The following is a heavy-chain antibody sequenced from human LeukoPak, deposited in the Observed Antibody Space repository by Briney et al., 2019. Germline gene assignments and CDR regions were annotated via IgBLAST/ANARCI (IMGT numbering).Heavy chain of an antibody. CDR2: ISSSGSTL. V-gene: IGHV3-11*01. J-gene: IGHJ4*02. CDR1: GFTFSDYY. CDR3: ARDRYYYDSTNYS. Sequence: GGSLRLSCAASGFTFSDYYMSWIRQAPGKGLEWISYISSSGSTLYYADSVKGRFTIPRDNAMNSLFLQMNSLRAEDTAVYYCARDRYYYDSTNYSGGQGTLVTVSS. D-gene: IGHD3-22*01.